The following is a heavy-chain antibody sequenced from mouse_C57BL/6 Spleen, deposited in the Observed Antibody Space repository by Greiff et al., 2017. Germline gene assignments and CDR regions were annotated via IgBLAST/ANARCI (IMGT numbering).Heavy chain of an antibody. CDR2: IDPSASET. J-gene: IGHJ4*01. Sequence: QVQLKQPGAELVRPGSSVKLSCKASGYTFTSYWMHWVKQRPIQGLEWIGNIDPSASETHYNQKFKDKATLTVDKSSSTAYMQLSSLTSEDSAVYYCARYGFYAYAKGDRGQVASVTVAS. CDR3: ARYGFYAYAKGD. CDR1: GYTFTSYW. D-gene: IGHD1-1*01. V-gene: IGHV1-52*01.